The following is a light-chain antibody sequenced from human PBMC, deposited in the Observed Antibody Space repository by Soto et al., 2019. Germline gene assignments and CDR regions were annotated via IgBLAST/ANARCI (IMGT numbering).Light chain of an antibody. CDR3: QQYGSSLFT. J-gene: IGKJ3*01. Sequence: EIVLTQSPGTLSLSPGERATLSCRASQSVSSSYLAWYQQKPGQAPRLLIYGASSRATGIPDRFSGSGSGTDFTLTIIRLEPEDFAVYSCQQYGSSLFTFAPGTKVDI. V-gene: IGKV3-20*01. CDR2: GAS. CDR1: QSVSSSY.